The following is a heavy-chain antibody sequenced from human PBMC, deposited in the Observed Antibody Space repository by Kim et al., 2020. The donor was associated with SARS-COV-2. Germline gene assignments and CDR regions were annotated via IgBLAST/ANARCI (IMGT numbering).Heavy chain of an antibody. D-gene: IGHD3-10*01. Sequence: SETLSLTCAVYGGSFSGYYWSWIRQPPGKGLEWIGEINHSGSTNYNPSLKSRVTISVDTSKNQFSLKLSSVTAADTAVYYCARGYYYGSGSSVGMTRYYYGMDVWGQGTTVTVSS. J-gene: IGHJ6*02. CDR3: ARGYYYGSGSSVGMTRYYYGMDV. CDR1: GGSFSGYY. CDR2: INHSGST. V-gene: IGHV4-34*01.